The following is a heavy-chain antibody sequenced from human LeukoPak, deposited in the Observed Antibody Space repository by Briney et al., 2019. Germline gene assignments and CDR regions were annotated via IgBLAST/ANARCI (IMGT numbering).Heavy chain of an antibody. J-gene: IGHJ3*02. Sequence: WASVTVSCMASGYTFTSYGISWVRQAPGQGLEWMGWISAYNGNTNYAQKLQGRVTMTTDTSTSTAYMELRSLRSDDTAVYYCARPDCSSTSCQYSTPLDAFDIWGQGTIVTVSS. D-gene: IGHD2-2*01. CDR3: ARPDCSSTSCQYSTPLDAFDI. CDR1: GYTFTSYG. CDR2: ISAYNGNT. V-gene: IGHV1-18*04.